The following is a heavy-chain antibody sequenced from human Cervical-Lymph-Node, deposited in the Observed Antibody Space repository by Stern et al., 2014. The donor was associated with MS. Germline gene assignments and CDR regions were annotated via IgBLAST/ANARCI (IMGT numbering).Heavy chain of an antibody. CDR2: INPRGGST. Sequence: VQLVESGAEVKKPGASVKVSCKASGYTFTSYYMHWVRQAPGQGLEWMGIINPRGGSTSYAQKFQGRVTMTRDTSTSTVYMELSSLRSEDTAVYYCAREKRIAVAGTPYFDYWGQGTLVTVSS. D-gene: IGHD6-19*01. CDR3: AREKRIAVAGTPYFDY. CDR1: GYTFTSYY. J-gene: IGHJ4*02. V-gene: IGHV1-46*01.